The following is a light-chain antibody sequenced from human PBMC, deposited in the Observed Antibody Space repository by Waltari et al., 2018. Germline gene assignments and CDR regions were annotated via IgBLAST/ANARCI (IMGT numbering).Light chain of an antibody. CDR1: SSNIESNY. Sequence: QSVLTQPPSASGTPGQRVTISCSGSSSNIESNYVYWYQQFPGTAPKVLMFKNNQRPSGVSDRFSASKSGASASLAISGLRSDDEAEYYCGTWDDSLSRPVFGGGTKLTVL. J-gene: IGLJ3*02. CDR2: KNN. V-gene: IGLV1-47*01. CDR3: GTWDDSLSRPV.